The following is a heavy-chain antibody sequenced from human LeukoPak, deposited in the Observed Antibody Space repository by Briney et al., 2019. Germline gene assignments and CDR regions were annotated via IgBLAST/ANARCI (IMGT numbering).Heavy chain of an antibody. D-gene: IGHD3-3*01. CDR3: ARELDLERFDP. CDR1: GFTFSSYG. V-gene: IGHV3-30*03. CDR2: ISYDGSNK. Sequence: GGSLRLSCAASGFTFSSYGMHWVRQAPGKGLEWVAVISYDGSNKYYADSVKGRFTISRDNSKNTLYLQMNSLRAEDTAVYYCARELDLERFDPWGQGTLVTVSS. J-gene: IGHJ5*02.